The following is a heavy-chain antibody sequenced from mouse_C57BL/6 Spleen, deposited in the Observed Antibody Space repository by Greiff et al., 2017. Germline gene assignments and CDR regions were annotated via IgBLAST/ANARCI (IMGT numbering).Heavy chain of an antibody. J-gene: IGHJ4*01. CDR2: IDPSDSYT. CDR1: GYTFTSYW. Sequence: QVQLQQPGAELVKPGASVKLSCKASGYTFTSYWMQWVKPRPGQGLEWIGEIDPSDSYTNYNQKFKGKATLTVDTSSSTAYMQLSSLTSEDSAVYYCARSGGALYAMDYWGQGTSVTVSS. V-gene: IGHV1-50*01. D-gene: IGHD3-1*01. CDR3: ARSGGALYAMDY.